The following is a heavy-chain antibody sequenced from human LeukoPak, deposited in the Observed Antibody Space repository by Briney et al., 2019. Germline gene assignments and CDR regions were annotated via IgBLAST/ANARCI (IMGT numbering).Heavy chain of an antibody. D-gene: IGHD3-22*01. V-gene: IGHV4-39*07. Sequence: PSETLSLTCTVSGGSISSSSYSWGWIRQPPGKGLEWIGSIYYSGSTYYNPSLKSRVTISVDTSQNQFSLKLSSVTAADTAVYYCVRPHSSSPEVYWFDPWGQGTLVTVSS. CDR2: IYYSGST. CDR1: GGSISSSSYS. CDR3: VRPHSSSPEVYWFDP. J-gene: IGHJ5*02.